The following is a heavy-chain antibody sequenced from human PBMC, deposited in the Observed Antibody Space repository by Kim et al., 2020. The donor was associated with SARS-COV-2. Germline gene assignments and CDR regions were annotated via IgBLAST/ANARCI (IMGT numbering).Heavy chain of an antibody. Sequence: SETLSLTCAVYGGSFSGYYWSWIRQPPGKGLEWIGEINHSGSTNYNPSLKSRVTISVDTSKNQFSLKLSSVTAADTAVYYCASSYYGSGSYFLYNWFDPWGEGTLGTVSS. CDR2: INHSGST. CDR1: GGSFSGYY. V-gene: IGHV4-34*01. CDR3: ASSYYGSGSYFLYNWFDP. D-gene: IGHD3-10*01. J-gene: IGHJ5*02.